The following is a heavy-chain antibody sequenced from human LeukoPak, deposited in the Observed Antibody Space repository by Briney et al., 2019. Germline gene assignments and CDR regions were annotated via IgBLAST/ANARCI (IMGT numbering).Heavy chain of an antibody. V-gene: IGHV3-20*04. CDR1: GFTFDDYG. CDR2: INWNGGST. D-gene: IGHD3-22*01. J-gene: IGHJ3*01. Sequence: GGSLRLSCAASGFTFDDYGMSWVRQAPGKGLEWVSDINWNGGSTGYADSVKGRFTISRDNTKNSLYLQMNSLRAEDTAVYYCARGDYYDSSDHFNDAFDVWGQGTMVTVSS. CDR3: ARGDYYDSSDHFNDAFDV.